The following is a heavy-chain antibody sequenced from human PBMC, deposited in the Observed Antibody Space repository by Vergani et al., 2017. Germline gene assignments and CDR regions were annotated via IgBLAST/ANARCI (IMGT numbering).Heavy chain of an antibody. Sequence: QVQLQQWGGGLLKPSETLSLTCVVNGGSFTSYHWTWIRQSPGEGLEWVGDIDHTGRPDYNPSLKSRLTMSVDKSRNQFSLTLNSVTATYTAIYFCARVNTETNCHLYYYYYMDVWGQGTAVTVS. CDR2: IDHTGRP. J-gene: IGHJ6*03. V-gene: IGHV4-34*01. CDR3: ARVNTETNCHLYYYYYMDV. D-gene: IGHD4-11*01. CDR1: GGSFTSYH.